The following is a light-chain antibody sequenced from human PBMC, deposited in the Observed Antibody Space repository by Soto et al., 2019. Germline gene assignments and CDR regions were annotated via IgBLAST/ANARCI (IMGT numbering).Light chain of an antibody. Sequence: DIQMTQSPSSLSASVGDRVTIACRASQGISSELGWYQQKPGKVPKVLLYAASTFPSGVPSRFSGSGSGTEFTLTISNVPPEDVATYYCQTYYSAPETFGQGTKV. V-gene: IGKV1-27*01. J-gene: IGKJ1*01. CDR1: QGISSE. CDR3: QTYYSAPET. CDR2: AAS.